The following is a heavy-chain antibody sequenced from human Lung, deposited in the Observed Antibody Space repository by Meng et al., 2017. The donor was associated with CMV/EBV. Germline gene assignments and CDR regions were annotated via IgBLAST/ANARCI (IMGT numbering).Heavy chain of an antibody. CDR3: ARHVRYRFDD. J-gene: IGHJ4*02. CDR2: IKQDGNGK. Sequence: ESXKISCAASGFTFTNYWMTWVRQAPGKGLEWVANIKQDGNGKLYVDSVRGRFTISRDNAENLVFLQMNSLRPDDTAVYYCARHVRYRFDDWGQGALVTGYS. V-gene: IGHV3-7*01. CDR1: GFTFTNYW. D-gene: IGHD4-11*01.